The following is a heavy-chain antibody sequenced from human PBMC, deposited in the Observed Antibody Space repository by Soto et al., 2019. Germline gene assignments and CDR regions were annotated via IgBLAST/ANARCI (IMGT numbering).Heavy chain of an antibody. Sequence: QVQLVQSGAEVKKPGSSVKVSCKASGGTFSSYAISWVRQAPGQGLEWMGVIIPIFGTANYAQKFQGRVTITADESTSTAYMELSSLRSEETAVYYCASTDIVVVPAAYYYYGMDVWGQGTTVTVSS. CDR1: GGTFSSYA. D-gene: IGHD2-2*01. V-gene: IGHV1-69*01. CDR3: ASTDIVVVPAAYYYYGMDV. J-gene: IGHJ6*02. CDR2: IIPIFGTA.